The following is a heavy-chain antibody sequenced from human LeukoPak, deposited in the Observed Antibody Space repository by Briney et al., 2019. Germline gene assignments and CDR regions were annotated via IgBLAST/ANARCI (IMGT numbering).Heavy chain of an antibody. CDR3: SRGEYCTSTSCHFDP. V-gene: IGHV4-59*10. Sequence: SETLSLTCAVYGGSFSGYYWSWIRQPAGRELEWIGRIYASGSTNYNPSLKSRVTISVDSSKNQFSLKLSSVTAADTAVYYCSRGEYCTSTSCHFDPWGRGTLVTVSS. J-gene: IGHJ5*02. CDR1: GGSFSGYY. CDR2: IYASGST. D-gene: IGHD2-2*01.